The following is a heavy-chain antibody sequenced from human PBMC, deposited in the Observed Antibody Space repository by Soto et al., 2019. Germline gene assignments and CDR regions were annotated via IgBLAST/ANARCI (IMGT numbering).Heavy chain of an antibody. D-gene: IGHD3-16*02. CDR2: IIPIFGTA. CDR3: ARVVITFGGVIGYFDY. J-gene: IGHJ4*02. V-gene: IGHV1-69*12. CDR1: GGTFSSYA. Sequence: QVQLVQSGAEVKKPGSSVKVSCKASGGTFSSYAISWVRQAPGQGLEWMGGIIPIFGTANYAQKFQGRVTITADESTSTAYMELSSLRSEDTAVYYCARVVITFGGVIGYFDYWGQGTLVTVSS.